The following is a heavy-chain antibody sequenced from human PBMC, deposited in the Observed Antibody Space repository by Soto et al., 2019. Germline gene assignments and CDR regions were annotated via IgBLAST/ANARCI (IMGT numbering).Heavy chain of an antibody. D-gene: IGHD5-18*01. CDR3: SRGPSHGAFDC. Sequence: ASVKVSCKASRCTFTAYYLQSFRQAPGQGPEWMGWINPYVGDTKYSQKFQGRVTMTRDTSIDTAYMELSRLKSDDTAVYYCSRGPSHGAFDCWGQGTSVTVLL. J-gene: IGHJ4*02. CDR1: RCTFTAYY. CDR2: INPYVGDT. V-gene: IGHV1-2*02.